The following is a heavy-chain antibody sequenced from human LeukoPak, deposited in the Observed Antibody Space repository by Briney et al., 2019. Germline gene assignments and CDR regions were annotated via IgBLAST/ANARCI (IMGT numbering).Heavy chain of an antibody. CDR2: IWYDGSSK. D-gene: IGHD3-16*02. CDR3: ARDFALSH. J-gene: IGHJ4*02. V-gene: IGHV3-33*01. CDR1: GFTFSSYG. Sequence: GSLRLFCAASGFTFSSYGMHWVRQAPGKGLEWVALIWYDGSSKHYADSVRGRFTISRDNSKNTLYLQMNSLRAEDTAVYYCARDFALSHWGQGTLVTVSS.